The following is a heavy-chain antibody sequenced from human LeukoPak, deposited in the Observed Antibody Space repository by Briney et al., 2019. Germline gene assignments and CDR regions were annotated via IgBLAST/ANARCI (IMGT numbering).Heavy chain of an antibody. CDR2: ISTSGTT. Sequence: PSETLSLTCTVSGGSVTTYYWSWLRPSAGKGLEWIGHISTSGTTTYNPSLKSRVTMSVDTSKNQFSLKLTSVTAADTAVYYCAREATVVGATIIWGQGTLVTVSS. D-gene: IGHD1-26*01. V-gene: IGHV4-4*07. J-gene: IGHJ4*02. CDR3: AREATVVGATII. CDR1: GGSVTTYY.